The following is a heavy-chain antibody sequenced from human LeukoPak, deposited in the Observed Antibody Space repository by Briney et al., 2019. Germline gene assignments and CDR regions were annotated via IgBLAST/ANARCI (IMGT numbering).Heavy chain of an antibody. J-gene: IGHJ4*02. CDR1: GFTVSSSY. D-gene: IGHD6-13*01. CDR3: AIREPIGY. V-gene: IGHV3-23*01. CDR2: ISGSGDRT. Sequence: GGSLRLSCAASGFTVSSSYMTWVRQAPGKGPEWVSAISGSGDRTDYADSVRGRFTISRDNSKSTLYLQMNSLRVEDTAIYYCAIREPIGYWGQGSLVTVSP.